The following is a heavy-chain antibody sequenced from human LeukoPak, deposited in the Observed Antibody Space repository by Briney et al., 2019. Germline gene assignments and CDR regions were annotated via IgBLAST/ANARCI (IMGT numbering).Heavy chain of an antibody. CDR1: GFTFSSYT. V-gene: IGHV3-23*01. Sequence: PGGSLRLSCAASGFTFSSYTMTWVRQAPGKGLEWVSFISGTGRYTYYADSVRGRFSISRDNSKAKLYLQMNSLRAEDTAVYYCARGQRTYYYDTRGGGYFDYWGQGTLVTVSS. D-gene: IGHD3-22*01. CDR3: ARGQRTYYYDTRGGGYFDY. J-gene: IGHJ4*02. CDR2: ISGTGRYT.